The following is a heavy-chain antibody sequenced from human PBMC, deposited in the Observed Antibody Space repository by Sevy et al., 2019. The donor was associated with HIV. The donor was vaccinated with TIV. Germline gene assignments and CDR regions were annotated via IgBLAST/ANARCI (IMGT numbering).Heavy chain of an antibody. D-gene: IGHD6-6*01. V-gene: IGHV3-49*04. CDR2: IRSKPYGGTT. CDR3: TRDRGIAARPLY. Sequence: GGSLILSCTASGFTFGDYAMSWVRQAPGKGLEWVGFIRSKPYGGTTEYAASVKGRFTISRDDSKTIAYLQMNSLKTEDTAVYYCTRDRGIAARPLYWGQGTLVTVSS. J-gene: IGHJ4*02. CDR1: GFTFGDYA.